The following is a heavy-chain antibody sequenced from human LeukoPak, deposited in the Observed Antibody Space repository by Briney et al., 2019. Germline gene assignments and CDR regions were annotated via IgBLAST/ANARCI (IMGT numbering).Heavy chain of an antibody. CDR3: ARGEISGYSYYFDY. J-gene: IGHJ4*02. CDR2: IYYSGST. CDR1: GGSISSGDYY. V-gene: IGHV4-30-4*08. D-gene: IGHD6-25*01. Sequence: PSETLSLTCTVSGGSISSGDYYWSWIRQPPGTGLEWIGYIYYSGSTYYNPSLKSRVTISVDTSKNQFSLKLSSVTAADTAVYYCARGEISGYSYYFDYWGQGTLVTVSS.